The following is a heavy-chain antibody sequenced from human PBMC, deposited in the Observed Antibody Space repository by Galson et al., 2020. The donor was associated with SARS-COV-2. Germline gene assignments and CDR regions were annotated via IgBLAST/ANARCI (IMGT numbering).Heavy chain of an antibody. CDR3: ARLGCSSIGCSSMDV. CDR2: MYYSGST. V-gene: IGHV4-59*12. Sequence: ETSETLSLTCTVSGGSISTYYWTWIRQPPGKGLEWVGYMYYSGSTNYNPSLKSRVTISVDTSKNPLSLKLNSVTAADTAVYYWARLGCSSIGCSSMDVWGQGTTVTVSS. J-gene: IGHJ6*02. CDR1: GGSISTYY. D-gene: IGHD2-2*01.